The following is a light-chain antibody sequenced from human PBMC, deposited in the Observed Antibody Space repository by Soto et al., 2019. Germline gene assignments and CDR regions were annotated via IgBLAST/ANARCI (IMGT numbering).Light chain of an antibody. CDR2: DVN. V-gene: IGLV2-14*01. CDR3: TSYGSGSSLVV. CDR1: SSDIGGYDY. Sequence: QSALTQPASVSGSPGQSITLSCTGTSSDIGGYDYVSWYQRHPGKAPKLIIYDVNNRPSGVSNRFSGSKSGNTASLTISGLQAEDEADYYCTSYGSGSSLVVFGGGTKLTVL. J-gene: IGLJ2*01.